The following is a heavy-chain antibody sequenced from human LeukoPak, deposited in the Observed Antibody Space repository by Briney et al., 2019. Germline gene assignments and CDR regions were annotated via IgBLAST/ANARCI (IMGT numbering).Heavy chain of an antibody. CDR2: ISYDGSNK. J-gene: IGHJ6*03. Sequence: GGSLRLSCAASGFTFSRYGMHRVRQAPGKGLEWVTAISYDGSNKYYADSVKGRFTISRDNSKNTVYVQMNSLRAEDTAVYYCAKEGYSRGYYSYYYMDVWGKGTTVTVSS. V-gene: IGHV3-30*04. CDR3: AKEGYSRGYYSYYYMDV. CDR1: GFTFSRYG. D-gene: IGHD6-13*01.